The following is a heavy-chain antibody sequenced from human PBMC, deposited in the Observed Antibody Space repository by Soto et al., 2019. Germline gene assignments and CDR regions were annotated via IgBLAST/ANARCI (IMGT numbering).Heavy chain of an antibody. CDR2: ISAYNGNT. CDR3: AREFASWWTFDY. Sequence: ASVKVSCKASGYTFTSYGISWVRQAPGQGLEWMGWISAYNGNTNYAQKLQGRVTMTTDTSTSTAHMELRSLRSDDTAVYYCAREFASWWTFDYWGQGTLVTVSS. CDR1: GYTFTSYG. V-gene: IGHV1-18*01. J-gene: IGHJ4*02. D-gene: IGHD2-15*01.